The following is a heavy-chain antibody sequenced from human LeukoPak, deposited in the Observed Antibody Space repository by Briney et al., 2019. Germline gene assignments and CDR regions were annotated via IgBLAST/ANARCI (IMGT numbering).Heavy chain of an antibody. V-gene: IGHV3-48*01. CDR1: GFTFSTYS. CDR3: ARDSPPDY. CDR2: ISSSSTI. Sequence: GGSLRLSCAASGFTFSTYSMNWVRQAPGKGLEWVSYISSSSTIYYAGSVKGRYAISRDNAKNSLYLQMNSLRAEDTAVYYCARDSPPDYWGQGTLVTVSS. J-gene: IGHJ4*02.